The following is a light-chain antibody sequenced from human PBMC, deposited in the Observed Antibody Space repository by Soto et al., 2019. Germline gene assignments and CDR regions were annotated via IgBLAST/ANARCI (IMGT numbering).Light chain of an antibody. Sequence: DIVMTQSPDSLAVSLGERATINCKSSQSFLDSSNNKNYLAWYQQKPGQPPKLLIYWASTRESGVPDRFSGSGSGTDFTLTISSLQAEDVAVYYCQQYYSTLWTFGQGTKVDIK. CDR3: QQYYSTLWT. CDR2: WAS. J-gene: IGKJ1*01. CDR1: QSFLDSSNNKNY. V-gene: IGKV4-1*01.